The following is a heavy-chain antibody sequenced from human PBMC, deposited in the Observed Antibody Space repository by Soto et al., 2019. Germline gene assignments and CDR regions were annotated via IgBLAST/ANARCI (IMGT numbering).Heavy chain of an antibody. CDR3: ARERSAAGTGWFDP. CDR1: GYTFTSYD. Sequence: QVQLVQSGAEVKKPGASVKVSCKASGYTFTSYDINWVRQATGQGLEWMGWMNPNSGNTGYAQKFQGRVTMTRNTAISTAYMELSSLRAEDTAVYYCARERSAAGTGWFDPWGQGTLVTVSS. D-gene: IGHD6-13*01. V-gene: IGHV1-8*01. J-gene: IGHJ5*02. CDR2: MNPNSGNT.